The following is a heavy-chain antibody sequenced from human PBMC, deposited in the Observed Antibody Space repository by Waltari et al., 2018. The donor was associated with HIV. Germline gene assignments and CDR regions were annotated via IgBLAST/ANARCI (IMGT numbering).Heavy chain of an antibody. CDR2: IYPGDSDT. J-gene: IGHJ4*02. V-gene: IGHV5-51*01. CDR1: GYRFTSTW. D-gene: IGHD1-26*01. CDR3: ARRVGARKHFDY. Sequence: DVQLVQSGAAVKNPGESLQIPCKGSGYRFTSTWIGWVRQPPGKGLEWMGIIYPGDSDTRYSPSFQGQVTISADKSISTAYLQWSSLKASDTAMYYCARRVGARKHFDYWGQGTLVTVSS.